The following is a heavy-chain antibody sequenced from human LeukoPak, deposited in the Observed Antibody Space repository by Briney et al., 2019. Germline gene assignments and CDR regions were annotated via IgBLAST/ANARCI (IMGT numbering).Heavy chain of an antibody. D-gene: IGHD2-15*01. Sequence: KPSETLSLTCAVYGGSFSGYYWSWIRQPPGKGLEWIGSIYYSGSTYYNPSLKSRVTISVDTSKNQFSLKLSSVTAADTAVYYCARRVSCSGGSCYYYFDYWGQGTLVTVSS. CDR3: ARRVSCSGGSCYYYFDY. CDR1: GGSFSGYY. J-gene: IGHJ4*02. V-gene: IGHV4-34*01. CDR2: IYYSGST.